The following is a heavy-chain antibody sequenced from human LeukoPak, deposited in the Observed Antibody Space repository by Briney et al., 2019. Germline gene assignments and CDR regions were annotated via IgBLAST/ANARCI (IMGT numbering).Heavy chain of an antibody. J-gene: IGHJ4*02. D-gene: IGHD2-2*01. CDR3: AKGIIVVVPAAPYYFDY. CDR2: ISGSGGST. CDR1: GFTFSSYA. V-gene: IGHV3-23*01. Sequence: GGSLRLSCAASGFTFSSYAMSWVRQAPGKGLEWVSAISGSGGSTYYADSVKGRFTISRDNSKNTLYLQMNSLRAEDTAVYYCAKGIIVVVPAAPYYFDYWGQGTLVTVSS.